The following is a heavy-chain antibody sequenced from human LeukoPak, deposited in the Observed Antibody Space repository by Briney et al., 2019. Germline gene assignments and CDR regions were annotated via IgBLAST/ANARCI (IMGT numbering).Heavy chain of an antibody. CDR1: GGSISSCNW. J-gene: IGHJ5*02. CDR3: ATTAAAGTRLAWFDP. V-gene: IGHV4-4*02. CDR2: IYHSGST. D-gene: IGHD6-13*01. Sequence: PSGTLSLTCVVSGGSISSCNWWSWVRQPPGKGLEWIGEIYHSGSTNYNPSLKSRVTISLDKSKNQFSLKLSSVTAADTAVYYCATTAAAGTRLAWFDPWGQGTLVTVSS.